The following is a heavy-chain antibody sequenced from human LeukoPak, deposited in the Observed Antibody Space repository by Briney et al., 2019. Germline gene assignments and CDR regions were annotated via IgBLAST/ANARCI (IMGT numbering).Heavy chain of an antibody. CDR2: ISYDGSNK. CDR1: GFTFSSYA. CDR3: ARDAYCSGGSCYGDY. V-gene: IGHV3-30-3*01. Sequence: GGSLRLSCAASGFTFSSYAMHWVRQAPGKGLEWVAVISYDGSNKYYADSVRGRFTISRDNSKNTLYLQMNSLRAEDTAVYYCARDAYCSGGSCYGDYWGQGTLVTVSS. D-gene: IGHD2-15*01. J-gene: IGHJ4*02.